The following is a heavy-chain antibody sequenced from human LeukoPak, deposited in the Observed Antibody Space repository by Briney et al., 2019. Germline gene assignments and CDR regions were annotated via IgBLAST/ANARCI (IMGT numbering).Heavy chain of an antibody. Sequence: HAGGSLRLSCATSGFTFDRYAMHWVRRAPGKGLEWVSWIGWNAISFDYASSVKGRFTISRDNAKKSLYLQMNSLRPEDTALYYCTKGRNSGSFCRGWGGEFDYWGQGNLVTVSS. CDR2: IGWNAISF. D-gene: IGHD1-26*01. J-gene: IGHJ4*02. CDR1: GFTFDRYA. CDR3: TKGRNSGSFCRGWGGEFDY. V-gene: IGHV3-9*01.